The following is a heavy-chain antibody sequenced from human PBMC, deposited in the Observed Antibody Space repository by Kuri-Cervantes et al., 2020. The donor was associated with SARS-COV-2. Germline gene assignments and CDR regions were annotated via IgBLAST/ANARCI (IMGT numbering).Heavy chain of an antibody. CDR2: INAGNGNT. D-gene: IGHD3-9*01. CDR3: ARDHSRYFDWLPRRTFDY. CDR1: GYMFTDYY. V-gene: IGHV1/OR15-3*02. J-gene: IGHJ4*02. Sequence: ASVKVSCKASGYMFTDYYIHWVRQAPGQGLEWMGRINAGNGNTKYSQKFQGRVTITRDTSASTAYMELSSLRSDDTAVYYCARDHSRYFDWLPRRTFDYWGQGTLVTVSS.